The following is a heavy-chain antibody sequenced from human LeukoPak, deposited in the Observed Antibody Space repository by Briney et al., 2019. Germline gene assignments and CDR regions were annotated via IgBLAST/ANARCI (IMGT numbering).Heavy chain of an antibody. J-gene: IGHJ4*02. CDR3: ARGGYYDSSGQDY. D-gene: IGHD3-22*01. V-gene: IGHV4-61*01. CDR1: GGSISSGSYY. CDR2: IYYSGST. Sequence: PSETLSLTCTVSGGSISSGSYYWSWIRQPPGKGLEWIGYIYYSGSTNYNPSLRSRVTISVDTSKNQFSLKLSSVTAADTAVYYCARGGYYDSSGQDYWGQGTLVTVSS.